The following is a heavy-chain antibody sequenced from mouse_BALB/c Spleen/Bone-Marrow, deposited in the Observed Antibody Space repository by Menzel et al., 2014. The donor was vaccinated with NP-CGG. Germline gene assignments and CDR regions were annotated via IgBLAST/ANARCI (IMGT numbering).Heavy chain of an antibody. Sequence: QVQLQQSGAELVKPGTSVKLSCKASGYNFTSYWINWVKLRPGQGLEWIRDIYPGSGSTNYNEKFKSKATLTVDTSSSTAYMQLSSLASEDSALYYCARFSQLGLLAYWGQGTLVTVSA. D-gene: IGHD3-1*01. V-gene: IGHV1-55*01. CDR3: ARFSQLGLLAY. CDR2: IYPGSGST. J-gene: IGHJ3*01. CDR1: GYNFTSYW.